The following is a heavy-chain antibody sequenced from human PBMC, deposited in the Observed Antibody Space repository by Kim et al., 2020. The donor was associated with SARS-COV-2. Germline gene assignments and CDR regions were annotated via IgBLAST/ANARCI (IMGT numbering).Heavy chain of an antibody. Sequence: GGSLRLSCAASGFTFSSYGMHWVRQAPGKGLEWVAVIWYDGSNKYYADSVKGRFTISRDNSKNTLYLQMNSLRAEDTAVYYCAKPLAVAGTYYFDYWGQGTLVTVSS. J-gene: IGHJ4*02. D-gene: IGHD6-19*01. CDR1: GFTFSSYG. V-gene: IGHV3-33*06. CDR2: IWYDGSNK. CDR3: AKPLAVAGTYYFDY.